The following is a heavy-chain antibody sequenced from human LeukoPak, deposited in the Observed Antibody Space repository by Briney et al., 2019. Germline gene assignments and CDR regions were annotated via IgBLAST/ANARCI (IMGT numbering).Heavy chain of an antibody. CDR3: ARHTALFDY. CDR1: GGSISSSSYY. Sequence: SETLSLTRTVSGGSISSSSYYWGWIRQPPGKGLEWIGSIYYSGSTYYNPSLKSRVTISVDTSKNQFSLKLSSVTAADTAVYYCARHTALFDYWGQGTLVTVSS. CDR2: IYYSGST. V-gene: IGHV4-39*01. D-gene: IGHD2-21*02. J-gene: IGHJ4*02.